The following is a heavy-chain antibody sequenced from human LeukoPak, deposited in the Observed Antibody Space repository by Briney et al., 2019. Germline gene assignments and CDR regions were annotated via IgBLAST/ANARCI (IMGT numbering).Heavy chain of an antibody. CDR3: ARRYFDWLLSSYYYMDV. CDR2: INHSGST. CDR1: GGSFSGYY. Sequence: SETLSLTCAVYGGSFSGYYWSWIRQPPGKGLEWIGEINHSGSTNYNPSLKSRVTISVDTSKNQFSLKLSSVTAADTAVYYCARRYFDWLLSSYYYMDVWGKGTTVTISS. D-gene: IGHD3-9*01. V-gene: IGHV4-34*01. J-gene: IGHJ6*03.